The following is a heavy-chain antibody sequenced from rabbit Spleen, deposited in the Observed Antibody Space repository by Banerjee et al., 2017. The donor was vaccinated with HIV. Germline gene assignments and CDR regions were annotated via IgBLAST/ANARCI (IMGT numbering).Heavy chain of an antibody. CDR1: GFSFSSNYY. CDR2: IDPVFGSA. Sequence: QLVESGGGLVQPGGSLTLTCTASGFSFSSNYYMCWVRQAPGKGLEWIGYIDPVFGSAYYASWVNGRFSISRENTQNTVSLQLNSLTAADTATYFCARGGGLWGPGTLVTVS. V-gene: IGHV1S7*01. CDR3: ARGGGL. J-gene: IGHJ4*01.